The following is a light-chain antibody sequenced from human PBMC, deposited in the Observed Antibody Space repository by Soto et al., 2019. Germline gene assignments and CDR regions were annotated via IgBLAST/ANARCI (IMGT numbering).Light chain of an antibody. CDR3: QSYDSSLSGWV. CDR2: GNS. Sequence: QSALTQPPSVSGAPGQRVTISCTGSSSNIGAGYDVHWYQQLPGTAPKLLIYGNSNRPSGVPDRFSGSKSRTSASLAITGLQAEDEADYYCQSYDSSLSGWVFGGGTKVTVL. CDR1: SSNIGAGYD. J-gene: IGLJ3*02. V-gene: IGLV1-40*01.